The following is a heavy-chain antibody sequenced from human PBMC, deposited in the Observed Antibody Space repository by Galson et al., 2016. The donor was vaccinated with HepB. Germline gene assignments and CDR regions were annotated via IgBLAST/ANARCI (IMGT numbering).Heavy chain of an antibody. Sequence: ETXXXTCSVXXXSIXXXYXXXIRXXXGKXXXWIXXIYYIGXXNYXPXLKGXVTISVDXSKNQFSLKLSSVTAADTAVYFXXXGIXXXTWGLRFXPWGQGXXVT. V-gene: IGHV4-59*01. CDR2: IYYIGXX. CDR1: XXSIXXXY. J-gene: IGHJ5*02. D-gene: IGHD2/OR15-2a*01. CDR3: XXGIXXXTWGLRFXP.